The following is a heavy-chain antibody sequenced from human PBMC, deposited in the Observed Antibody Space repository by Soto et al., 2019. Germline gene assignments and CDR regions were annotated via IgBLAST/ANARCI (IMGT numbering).Heavy chain of an antibody. Sequence: PSETLSLTCTVSGGSISSYYWSWIRQPPGKGLEWIGYIYYSGSTNYNPSLKSRVTISVDTSKNQFSLKLSSVTAADTAVYYCATLRYSGSYLVSYFDYWGQGTLVTVSS. CDR1: GGSISSYY. CDR3: ATLRYSGSYLVSYFDY. CDR2: IYYSGST. V-gene: IGHV4-59*01. J-gene: IGHJ4*02. D-gene: IGHD1-26*01.